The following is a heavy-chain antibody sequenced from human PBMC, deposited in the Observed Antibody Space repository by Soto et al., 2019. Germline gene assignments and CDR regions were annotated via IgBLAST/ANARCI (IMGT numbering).Heavy chain of an antibody. CDR3: ARERRWGTVSNRWFDP. CDR2: MNPNSGNT. D-gene: IGHD2-8*02. CDR1: GYTFTSYD. J-gene: IGHJ5*02. Sequence: QVQLVQSGAEVKKPGASVKVSCKASGYTFTSYDINWVRQATGQGLEWMGWMNPNSGNTGYAQKFEGRVTMTRNTSISTAYMELGSLRSEDTAVYYCARERRWGTVSNRWFDPWGQGTLVTVSS. V-gene: IGHV1-8*01.